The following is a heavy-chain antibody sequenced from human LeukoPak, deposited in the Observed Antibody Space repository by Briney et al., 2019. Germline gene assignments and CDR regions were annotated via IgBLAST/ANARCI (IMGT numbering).Heavy chain of an antibody. Sequence: AASVKVSCKASGGTFSSYAISWVRQAPGLGLEWMGGIIPIFGTANYAQKFQGRVTITADESTSTAYMELSSLRSEDTAVYYCAREDCSSTSCYGHYYYYGMDVWGQGTTVTVSS. J-gene: IGHJ6*02. D-gene: IGHD2-2*01. CDR2: IIPIFGTA. V-gene: IGHV1-69*01. CDR3: AREDCSSTSCYGHYYYYGMDV. CDR1: GGTFSSYA.